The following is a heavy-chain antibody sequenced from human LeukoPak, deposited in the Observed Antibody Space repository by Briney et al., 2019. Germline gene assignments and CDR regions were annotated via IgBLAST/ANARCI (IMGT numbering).Heavy chain of an antibody. CDR1: GYTFTGYY. Sequence: ASVQVSCKASGYTFTGYYMHWVRQAPGQGLEWMGWINPNSGGTNYAQKFQGRVTMTRDTSISTAHMELSRLRSDDTAVYYCARDRTRTGYSSGWYHDYWGQGTLVTVSS. D-gene: IGHD6-19*01. J-gene: IGHJ4*02. CDR2: INPNSGGT. CDR3: ARDRTRTGYSSGWYHDY. V-gene: IGHV1-2*02.